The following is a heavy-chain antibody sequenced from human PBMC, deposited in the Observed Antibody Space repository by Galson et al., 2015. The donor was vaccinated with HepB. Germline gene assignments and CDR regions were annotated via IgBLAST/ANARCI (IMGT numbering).Heavy chain of an antibody. CDR3: ARGSEIESIVGDLDY. Sequence: SVKVSCKVSGYTLTELSMHWVRQAPGKGLEWMGGFDPEDGETIYAQKFQGRVTMTEDTSTDTVYMELSSLRSEDTAVYYCARGSEIESIVGDLDYWGQGTLVTVSS. CDR2: FDPEDGET. D-gene: IGHD1-26*01. CDR1: GYTLTELS. V-gene: IGHV1-24*01. J-gene: IGHJ4*02.